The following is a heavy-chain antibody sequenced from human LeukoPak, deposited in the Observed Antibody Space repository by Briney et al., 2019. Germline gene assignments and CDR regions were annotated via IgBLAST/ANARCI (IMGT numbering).Heavy chain of an antibody. V-gene: IGHV4-59*01. CDR2: IYSSGST. J-gene: IGHJ3*02. D-gene: IGHD4-17*01. Sequence: SEALSLTCTVSGVSISSYYWTWIRQPPGKGLEWIGDIYSSGSTNYNPSLKSRVTILVDTSKNQFSLKLNSVTAADTAVYSCARYSRLRGGGFDMWGQGTMVTVSS. CDR3: ARYSRLRGGGFDM. CDR1: GVSISSYY.